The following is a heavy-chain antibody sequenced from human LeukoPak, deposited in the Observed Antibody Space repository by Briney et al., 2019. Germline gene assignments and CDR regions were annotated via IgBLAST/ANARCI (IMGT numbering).Heavy chain of an antibody. CDR2: ISGSGGST. CDR3: AKGARGSSWYPNWFDP. D-gene: IGHD6-13*01. V-gene: IGHV3-23*01. Sequence: GGSLRLSCAASGFTFSSYVMSWVRQAPGKGLEWVSAISGSGGSTYYADSVKGRFTISRDNSKNTLYLQMNSLRAEDTAVYYCAKGARGSSWYPNWFDPWGQGTLVTVSS. J-gene: IGHJ5*02. CDR1: GFTFSSYV.